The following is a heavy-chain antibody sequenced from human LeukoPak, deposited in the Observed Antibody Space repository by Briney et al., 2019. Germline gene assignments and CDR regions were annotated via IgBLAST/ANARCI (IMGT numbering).Heavy chain of an antibody. J-gene: IGHJ4*02. Sequence: GGSLRLSCAASGFTFTTCAMNCVRQAPGKGLEWVSTIGETGGVTYYADSVKGRFTISRDNSKNTLYLQMNSLRAEDTAVYYCAKDPQPAPMGAYCDFWGQGTLVTVSS. CDR2: IGETGGVT. CDR1: GFTFTTCA. CDR3: AKDPQPAPMGAYCDF. D-gene: IGHD2-2*01. V-gene: IGHV3-23*01.